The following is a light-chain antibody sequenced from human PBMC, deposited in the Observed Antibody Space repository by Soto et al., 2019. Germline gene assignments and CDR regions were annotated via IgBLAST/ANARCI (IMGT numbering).Light chain of an antibody. CDR3: QVWDSNTDHKV. Sequence: SYELTQTPSVSVAPGQTARITCAGNNIGRKSVHWYQQRPGQAPILVVFDDSDRPSGIPERFSGSNSGNTSTLTITRAEAGDEADYYGQVWDSNTDHKVFGAGTKVTVL. V-gene: IGLV3-21*02. J-gene: IGLJ1*01. CDR1: NIGRKS. CDR2: DDS.